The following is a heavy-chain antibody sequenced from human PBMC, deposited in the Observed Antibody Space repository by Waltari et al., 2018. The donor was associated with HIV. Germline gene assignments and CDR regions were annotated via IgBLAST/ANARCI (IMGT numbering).Heavy chain of an antibody. D-gene: IGHD2-21*02. Sequence: DVHLVESGGALVQPGGSLRLSCAASGLTFSGYWVSWVRQAPGKGLEWVANINPVGSTKYHVDSVRGRFTISRDNAKNSLYLQMSSLRAEDTAVYYCASGLGDWGYWGRGTLVTVSS. V-gene: IGHV3-7*02. CDR3: ASGLGDWGY. CDR1: GLTFSGYW. CDR2: INPVGSTK. J-gene: IGHJ4*02.